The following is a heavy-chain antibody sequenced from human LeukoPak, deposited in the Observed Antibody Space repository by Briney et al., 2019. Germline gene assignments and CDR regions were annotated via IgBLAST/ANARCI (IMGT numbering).Heavy chain of an antibody. CDR2: IYHSGST. CDR3: ARGPLYYYDSSGPYYFDY. V-gene: IGHV4-31*03. D-gene: IGHD3-22*01. CDR1: GGSISSGGYY. J-gene: IGHJ4*02. Sequence: SQTLSLTCTVSGGSISSGGYYWSWIRQHPGKGLEWIGYIYHSGSTYYNPSLKSRVTISVDTSKNQFSLKLSSVTAADTAVYYCARGPLYYYDSSGPYYFDYWGQGTLVTVSS.